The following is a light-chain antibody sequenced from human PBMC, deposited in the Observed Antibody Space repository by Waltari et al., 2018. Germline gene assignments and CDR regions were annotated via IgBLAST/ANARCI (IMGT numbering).Light chain of an antibody. CDR1: QYISSW. V-gene: IGKV1-5*03. CDR3: QQYNTYPLT. Sequence: DIQMTQSPSTLSASVGDRVTITCRASQYISSWLAWYQQKPGKAPKLLIYKASILESGVPSRFRGSDSGTEFTLTISSLQPDDFATYYCQQYNTYPLTFGQGTRLEI. J-gene: IGKJ5*01. CDR2: KAS.